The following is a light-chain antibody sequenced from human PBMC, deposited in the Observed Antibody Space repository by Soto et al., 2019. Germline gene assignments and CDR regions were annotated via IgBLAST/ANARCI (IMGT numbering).Light chain of an antibody. CDR1: QTISSW. J-gene: IGKJ1*01. CDR3: QHYNSYSEA. Sequence: IQIYQSPSTVSGSVGDRVTIHCRASQTISSWLAWYQQKPGKAPKLLIYKASTLKSGVPSRFSGSGSGTEFTLTISSLQPDDFATYYCQHYNSYSEAFGQGT. V-gene: IGKV1-5*03. CDR2: KAS.